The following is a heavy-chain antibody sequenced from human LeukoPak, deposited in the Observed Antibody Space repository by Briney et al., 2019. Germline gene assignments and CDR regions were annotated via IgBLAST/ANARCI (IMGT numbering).Heavy chain of an antibody. Sequence: GGSLRLSCAASGFTFTRNAMAWVRQAPGKGLEWVSAIDGSGGTTFYADSVKGRVTISRVQSTNTVYLQMNSLRADDTAVYYCAKAHCSSTNCSRADNWGQGTLVTVSS. D-gene: IGHD2-2*01. J-gene: IGHJ4*02. CDR3: AKAHCSSTNCSRADN. CDR2: IDGSGGTT. V-gene: IGHV3-23*01. CDR1: GFTFTRNA.